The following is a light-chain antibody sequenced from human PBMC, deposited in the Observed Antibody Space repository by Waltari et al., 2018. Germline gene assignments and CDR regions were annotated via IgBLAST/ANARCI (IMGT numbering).Light chain of an antibody. CDR2: EDN. J-gene: IGLJ3*02. Sequence: NFMLTQPHSVSESPGKTVTISCTGSSGSIASNYVQWYQQRPGSAPSVVVYEDNQRPPGVPDRFSGSIDSSSNSASLTISGLKTEDEADDYCQSYDSSNHGVFGGGTKLTVL. CDR1: SGSIASNY. V-gene: IGLV6-57*02. CDR3: QSYDSSNHGV.